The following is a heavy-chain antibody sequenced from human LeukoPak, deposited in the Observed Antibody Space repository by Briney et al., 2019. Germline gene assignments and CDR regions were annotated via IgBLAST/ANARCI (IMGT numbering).Heavy chain of an antibody. CDR1: GFIFTNYF. Sequence: PGGSLRLSCAASGFIFTNYFMSWVRQAPGKGLEWVAVISYDGSNKYYADSVKGRFTISRDNSKNTLYLQMNSLRAEDTAVYYCARDLSSSWLDYWGQGTLVTVSS. D-gene: IGHD6-13*01. CDR2: ISYDGSNK. J-gene: IGHJ4*02. CDR3: ARDLSSSWLDY. V-gene: IGHV3-30*03.